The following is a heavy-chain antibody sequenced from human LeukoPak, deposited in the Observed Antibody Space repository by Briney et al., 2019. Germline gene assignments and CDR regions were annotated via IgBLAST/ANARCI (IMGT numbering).Heavy chain of an antibody. J-gene: IGHJ4*02. CDR2: IYWADDK. V-gene: IGHV2-5*02. CDR1: GFSLSTSGVG. D-gene: IGHD4-17*01. CDR3: AHTRLDGDYAY. Sequence: SGPTLVKPTQTLTLTCTFSGFSLSTSGVGVGWIRQPPGKALEWLALIYWADDKRYSPSLKSRLTITKDTSKNQVVLTMTNMGPVDTATYYCAHTRLDGDYAYWGQGTLVTVSS.